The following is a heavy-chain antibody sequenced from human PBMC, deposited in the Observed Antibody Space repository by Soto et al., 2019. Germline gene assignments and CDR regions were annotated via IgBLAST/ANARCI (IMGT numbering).Heavy chain of an antibody. J-gene: IGHJ4*02. D-gene: IGHD2-2*01. CDR1: GYTFTSYG. CDR2: ISAYNGNT. V-gene: IGHV1-18*01. CDR3: ARGIGGCSSTSCFGYDY. Sequence: QVQLVQSGAEVKKPGASVKVSCKASGYTFTSYGISWVRQAPGQGLEWMGWISAYNGNTNYAQKLQGRVTMTTDTSTSTAYMERRGLRSDDTAVYYCARGIGGCSSTSCFGYDYWGQGTLVTVSS.